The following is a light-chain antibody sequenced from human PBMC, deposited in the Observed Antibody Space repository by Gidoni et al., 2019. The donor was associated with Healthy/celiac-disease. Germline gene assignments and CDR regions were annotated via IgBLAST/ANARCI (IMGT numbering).Light chain of an antibody. J-gene: IGLJ1*01. CDR3: QAWDSSTSSYV. V-gene: IGLV3-1*01. Sequence: SYALTPPPSVSVSPGQTASITCSGDKLGDKYACWYQQKPGQSPVLVIYQDSKRPSGIPERFSGSNSGNTATLTISGTQAMDEADYYCQAWDSSTSSYVFGTGTKVTVL. CDR2: QDS. CDR1: KLGDKY.